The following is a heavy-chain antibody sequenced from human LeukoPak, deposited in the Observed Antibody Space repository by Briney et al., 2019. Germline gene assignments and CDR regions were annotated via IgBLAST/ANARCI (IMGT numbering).Heavy chain of an antibody. J-gene: IGHJ3*01. CDR3: AKEMATIRAFDF. Sequence: GGSLRLSCAASGFTFSSYSMNWVRQAPGKGLEWVSFISGSSSYTHYADSVKGRFTISRDNAKSALYLQMNSLRVEDAAVYYCAKEMATIRAFDFWGQGTMVTVSS. D-gene: IGHD5-24*01. V-gene: IGHV3-21*01. CDR1: GFTFSSYS. CDR2: ISGSSSYT.